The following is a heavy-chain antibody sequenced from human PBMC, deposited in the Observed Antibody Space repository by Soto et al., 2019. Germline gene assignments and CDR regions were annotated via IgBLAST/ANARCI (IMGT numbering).Heavy chain of an antibody. CDR3: ARDADILTGSDAFDI. CDR2: ISYDGSYR. V-gene: IGHV3-30*03. Sequence: GGSLRLSCVASGFIFSNHCLHWVRQAPGKGLEWVAVISYDGSYRYITEYVKGRFTIPRDNAKNSLYLQMNSLKAETTAVYYCARDADILTGSDAFDIWGQGTMVTVSS. CDR1: GFIFSNHC. J-gene: IGHJ3*02. D-gene: IGHD3-9*01.